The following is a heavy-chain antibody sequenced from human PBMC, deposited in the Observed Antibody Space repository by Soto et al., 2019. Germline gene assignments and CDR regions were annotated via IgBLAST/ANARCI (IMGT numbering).Heavy chain of an antibody. CDR2: ISYDGSNK. D-gene: IGHD1-7*01. CDR3: TRTSGYYGMDV. Sequence: SGGSLRLSFEASGFTFSSYGMHGVRQAPGKWLEWVAVISYDGSNKYYADSVKGRFTISRDNSKNTLYLQMNSLRAEDTALYYCTRTSGYYGMDVWGQGTTVTVSS. J-gene: IGHJ6*02. CDR1: GFTFSSYG. V-gene: IGHV3-30*03.